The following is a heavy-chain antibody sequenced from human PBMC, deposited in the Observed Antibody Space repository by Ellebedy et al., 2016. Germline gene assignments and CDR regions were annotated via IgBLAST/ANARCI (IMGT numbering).Heavy chain of an antibody. CDR2: ISSSSSYI. CDR3: ARELLRWEPYDY. Sequence: GGSLRLSCAASGFTFGSYGMTWVRQAPGKGLEWVSSISSSSSYIHYADSVKGRFTISRDNAKNSLYLLMNSVRAEDTAVYYCARELLRWEPYDYWGQGTLVSVSS. CDR1: GFTFGSYG. J-gene: IGHJ4*02. V-gene: IGHV3-21*01. D-gene: IGHD1-26*01.